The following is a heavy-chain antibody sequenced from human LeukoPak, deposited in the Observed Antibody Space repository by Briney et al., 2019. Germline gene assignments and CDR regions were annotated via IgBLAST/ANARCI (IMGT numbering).Heavy chain of an antibody. D-gene: IGHD2/OR15-2a*01. Sequence: GGSLRLSCAASGFTFRSYAMTWVRQAPGKGLEWVSAISGSGNSTFYADSVKGRLTISRDNSKNTLYLQMNSLRAEDTAIYYCAREGPRGNSQFDYWGQGTLVTVSS. CDR1: GFTFRSYA. CDR2: ISGSGNST. V-gene: IGHV3-23*01. J-gene: IGHJ4*02. CDR3: AREGPRGNSQFDY.